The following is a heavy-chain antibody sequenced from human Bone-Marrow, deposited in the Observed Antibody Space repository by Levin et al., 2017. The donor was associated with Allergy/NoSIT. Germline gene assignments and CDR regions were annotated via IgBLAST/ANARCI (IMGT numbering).Heavy chain of an antibody. CDR1: GFTFSNAW. V-gene: IGHV3-15*07. D-gene: IGHD6-6*01. J-gene: IGHJ6*02. CDR2: IKSKTDGGTT. CDR3: TTWGNSSIAAPRSYYYYYYGMDV. Sequence: SGGSLRLSCAASGFTFSNAWMNWVRQAPGKGLEWVGRIKSKTDGGTTDYAAPVKGRFTISRDDSKNTLYLQMNSLKTEDTAVYYCTTWGNSSIAAPRSYYYYYYGMDVWGQGTTVTVSS.